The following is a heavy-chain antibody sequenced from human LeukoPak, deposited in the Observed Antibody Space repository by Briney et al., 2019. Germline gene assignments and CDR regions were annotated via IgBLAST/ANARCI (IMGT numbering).Heavy chain of an antibody. V-gene: IGHV3-21*01. CDR1: GFTFSSYS. J-gene: IGHJ6*02. Sequence: GGSLRLSCAASGFTFSSYSMNWVRQAPGQGMEWVSSISSSSSYIYYADSVKGRFTISRDNAKNSLYLQMNSLRAEDTAVYYCARDRPYSSGCTDVWGQGTTVTVSS. CDR2: ISSSSSYI. CDR3: ARDRPYSSGCTDV. D-gene: IGHD6-19*01.